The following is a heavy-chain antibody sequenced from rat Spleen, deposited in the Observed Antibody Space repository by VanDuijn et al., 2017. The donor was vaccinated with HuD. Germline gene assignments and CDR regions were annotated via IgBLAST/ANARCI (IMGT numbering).Heavy chain of an antibody. J-gene: IGHJ2*01. Sequence: EVQLVESDGGLVQPGRSLKLSCAASGFTFSDYYMTWIRQAPGKGLEWVASITNGGGRLYYSDSVKGRFNISRENAKSTLYLQMNSLRSEDTATYYCTGPFDYWGQGVMVTVSS. CDR1: GFTFSDYY. CDR2: ITNGGGRL. V-gene: IGHV5-31*01. CDR3: TGPFDY.